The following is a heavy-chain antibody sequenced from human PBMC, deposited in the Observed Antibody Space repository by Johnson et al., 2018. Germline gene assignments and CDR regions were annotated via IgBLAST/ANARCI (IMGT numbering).Heavy chain of an antibody. CDR2: IKSKTDGGTT. Sequence: VQLVQSGGGVVQXGRSLRLXCTASGFTFVNAWMNWVRQAPGKGLEWVGRIKSKTDGGTTDYAAPVKGRFTISRDDSKNTLYLQMNSLKTEDTAVYYCTTELLDYVFWSGYYTGRFGAFDIWGQGTMVTVSS. D-gene: IGHD3-3*01. CDR1: GFTFVNAW. CDR3: TTELLDYVFWSGYYTGRFGAFDI. J-gene: IGHJ3*02. V-gene: IGHV3-15*07.